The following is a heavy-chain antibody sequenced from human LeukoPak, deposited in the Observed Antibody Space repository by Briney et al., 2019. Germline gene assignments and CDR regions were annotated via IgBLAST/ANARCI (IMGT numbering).Heavy chain of an antibody. CDR1: GFTFSSYA. CDR3: AKGGVRIFGVVTHNYYYYMDV. CDR2: ISGSGGST. Sequence: PGGSLRLSCAASGFTFSSYAMSWVRQAPGKGLEWVSAISGSGGSTYYADSVKGRFTISRDNSKNTLYLQMNSLRAEDTAVYYCAKGGVRIFGVVTHNYYYYMDVWGKGTTVTVSS. D-gene: IGHD3-3*01. V-gene: IGHV3-23*01. J-gene: IGHJ6*03.